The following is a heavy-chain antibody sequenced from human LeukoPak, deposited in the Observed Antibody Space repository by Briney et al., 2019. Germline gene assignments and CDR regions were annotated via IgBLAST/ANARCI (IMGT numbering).Heavy chain of an antibody. J-gene: IGHJ6*02. CDR2: ISYDGSNK. D-gene: IGHD2-21*01. CDR3: AKDTFPWGMDV. V-gene: IGHV3-30*18. CDR1: GFTFSSYG. Sequence: GGSLRLSCAASGFTFSSYGMHWVRQAPGKGLEWVAVISYDGSNKYYADFVKGRFTISRDNSKNTLYLQMNSLRAEDTAVYYCAKDTFPWGMDVWGQGTTVTVSS.